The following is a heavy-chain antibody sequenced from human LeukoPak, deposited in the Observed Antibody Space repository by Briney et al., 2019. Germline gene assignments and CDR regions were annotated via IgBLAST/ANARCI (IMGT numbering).Heavy chain of an antibody. J-gene: IGHJ3*01. Sequence: PSETLSLTCTVSGGSISSNSYYWGWIRQPPGKGLEWIGSIYYSGSTYYNPSLKSRVTISVDTSKNQFSLKLSSVTAADTAVYYCTRHSAHSSTNDAFDVWGQGTMVTVSS. CDR1: GGSISSNSYY. CDR3: TRHSAHSSTNDAFDV. CDR2: IYYSGST. V-gene: IGHV4-39*07. D-gene: IGHD6-13*01.